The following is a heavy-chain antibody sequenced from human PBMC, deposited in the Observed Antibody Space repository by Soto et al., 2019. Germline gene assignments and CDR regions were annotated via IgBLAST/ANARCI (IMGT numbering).Heavy chain of an antibody. J-gene: IGHJ6*02. D-gene: IGHD3-3*01. CDR1: SGSFSSSNY. CDR2: IYFGGST. Sequence: SETLSLTCTVSSGSFSSSNYWGWIRQPPGKGLEWIGSIYFGGSTKTYYNPSLKSRLTISVDTSKNQFSLKMSSVTATDTAVYYCARKANAFWSDVGSGLDVWGQGTTVTVSS. V-gene: IGHV4-39*01. CDR3: ARKANAFWSDVGSGLDV.